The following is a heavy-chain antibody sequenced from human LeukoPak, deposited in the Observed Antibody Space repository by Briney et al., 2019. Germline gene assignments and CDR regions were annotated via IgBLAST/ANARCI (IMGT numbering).Heavy chain of an antibody. Sequence: GASVKVSCKASGYTFNSHVISWIRQAPGQEPEWMGWISGDYGYTKYAQKFQGRVTVTTDTSTDTSYMELRSLRSDDTAVYYCARNKTTGGGGFDYWGQGTLITVSS. CDR2: ISGDYGYT. D-gene: IGHD3-16*01. CDR1: GYTFNSHV. V-gene: IGHV1-18*04. CDR3: ARNKTTGGGGFDY. J-gene: IGHJ4*02.